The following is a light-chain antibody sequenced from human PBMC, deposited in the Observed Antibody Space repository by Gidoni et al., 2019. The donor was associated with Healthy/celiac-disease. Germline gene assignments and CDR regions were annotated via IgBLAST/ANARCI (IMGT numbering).Light chain of an antibody. CDR1: SLRSYY. CDR2: GKN. CDR3: NSRDSSGNYWV. J-gene: IGLJ3*02. V-gene: IGLV3-19*01. Sequence: SSELTQAPAVSVALGQTVRITCHGDSLRSYYASWYQQKPGQAPVLVIYGKNNRPSGIPDRFSGSSSGNTASLTITGAQAEDEADYYCNSRDSSGNYWVFGGGTKLTVL.